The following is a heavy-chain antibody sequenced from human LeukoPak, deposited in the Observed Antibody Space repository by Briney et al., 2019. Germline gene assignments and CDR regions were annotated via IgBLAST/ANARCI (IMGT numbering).Heavy chain of an antibody. CDR2: VYYTETT. D-gene: IGHD2-15*01. CDR1: CASISSSCYY. V-gene: IGHV4-39*01. J-gene: IGHJ1*01. CDR3: APYCSVGSYTGYVQH. Sequence: SPTLSPICPVYCASISSSCYYCGWIRQPRGKGLEWFGSVYYTETTYYNPSLKSRVTITVDTSKTQISLKLNSMTAADTAVYYCAPYCSVGSYTGYVQHWGHGTLVTVSS.